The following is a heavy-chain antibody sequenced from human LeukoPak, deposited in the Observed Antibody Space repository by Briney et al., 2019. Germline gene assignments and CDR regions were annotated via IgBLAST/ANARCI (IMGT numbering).Heavy chain of an antibody. J-gene: IGHJ4*02. CDR2: IYYSGST. CDR3: ARGPYSNYGQFDY. V-gene: IGHV4-30-4*08. CDR1: GGSISSGDYY. Sequence: TSETLSLTCTVSGGSISSGDYYWSWIRQPPGKGLGWIGYIYYSGSTYYNPSLKSRVTISVDTSKNQFSLKLSSVTAADTAVYYCARGPYSNYGQFDYWGQGTLVTVSS. D-gene: IGHD4-11*01.